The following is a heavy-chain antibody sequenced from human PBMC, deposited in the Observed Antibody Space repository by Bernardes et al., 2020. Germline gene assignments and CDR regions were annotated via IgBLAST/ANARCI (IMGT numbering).Heavy chain of an antibody. D-gene: IGHD2-2*01. CDR3: AKAGDIVVNGNWFDP. CDR1: GFTFDDYA. CDR2: ISWNSGSI. J-gene: IGHJ5*02. V-gene: IGHV3-9*01. Sequence: GGSLRLSCAASGFTFDDYAMHWVRQAPGKGLEWVSGISWNSGSIGYADSVKGRFTISRDNAKNSLYLQMNSLRAEDTALYYCAKAGDIVVNGNWFDPWGQGTLVTVSS.